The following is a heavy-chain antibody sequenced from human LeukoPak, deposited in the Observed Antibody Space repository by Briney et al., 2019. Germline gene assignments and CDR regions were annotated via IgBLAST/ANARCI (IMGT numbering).Heavy chain of an antibody. CDR1: GFTFSSYA. V-gene: IGHV3-30*04. CDR2: ISFDGSNK. D-gene: IGHD1-26*01. J-gene: IGHJ6*02. Sequence: GRSLRLSCAASGFTFSSYAMHWVRQAPGKGLEWVAVISFDGSNKYYADSVKGRFTISRDNSMNTLYLQMNSLRAEDTAVYFCAKDRWERQAYMFYGVDVWGQGTTVTVSS. CDR3: AKDRWERQAYMFYGVDV.